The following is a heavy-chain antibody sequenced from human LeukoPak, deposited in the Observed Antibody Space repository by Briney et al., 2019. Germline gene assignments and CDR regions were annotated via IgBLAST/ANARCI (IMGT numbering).Heavy chain of an antibody. V-gene: IGHV3-33*01. J-gene: IGHJ4*02. CDR1: GFTFSSYG. Sequence: GGSLRLSCAASGFTFSSYGMHWVRQAPGKGLEWVAVIWYDGSNKYYADSVKGRFTISRDNSKNTLYLQMNSLRAEDTAVYYCARDVYDSSGAYYFDYWGQGTPVSATS. D-gene: IGHD3-22*01. CDR3: ARDVYDSSGAYYFDY. CDR2: IWYDGSNK.